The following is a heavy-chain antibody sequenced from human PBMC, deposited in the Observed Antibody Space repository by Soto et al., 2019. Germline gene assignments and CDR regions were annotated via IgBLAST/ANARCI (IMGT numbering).Heavy chain of an antibody. Sequence: SETLSLSCTVSDGSISNFYWSWIRQPPGKGLEWIGYISSSGNTNYNPSLKSRVSISVDTSKNQFSLNLTSVTAADTAVYYCARAPMVLTRSYFDSWGQGTPVTAPQ. V-gene: IGHV4-59*01. CDR1: DGSISNFY. D-gene: IGHD3-22*01. CDR2: ISSSGNT. J-gene: IGHJ4*02. CDR3: ARAPMVLTRSYFDS.